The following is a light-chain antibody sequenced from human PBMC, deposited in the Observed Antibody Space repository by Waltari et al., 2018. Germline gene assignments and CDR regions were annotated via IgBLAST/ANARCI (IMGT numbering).Light chain of an antibody. CDR1: QSISSY. CDR2: TAS. V-gene: IGKV1-39*01. J-gene: IGKJ2*01. CDR3: QQSYIIPYT. Sequence: DIQMTQSPSSLSASVGDRVTITCRASQSISSYLNWYQQKPGKAPRLLIFTASRLESGVPSRFRGRGSGTDFTLTISSLQPEDFATYYCQQSYIIPYTFGQGTKLEIK.